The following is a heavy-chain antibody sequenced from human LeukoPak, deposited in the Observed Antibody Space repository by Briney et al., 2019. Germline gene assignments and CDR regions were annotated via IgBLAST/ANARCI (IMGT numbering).Heavy chain of an antibody. CDR2: IWYDGSNK. D-gene: IGHD6-19*01. Sequence: GGSLRLSCAASGFTFSSYGMHWVRQAPGKGLEWVAVIWYDGSNKYYADSVKGRFTISRDNSKNTLYLQMNSLRAEDTAVYYCAKDVEAGPNPIDNWGQGTVVTVSS. V-gene: IGHV3-33*06. CDR3: AKDVEAGPNPIDN. J-gene: IGHJ4*02. CDR1: GFTFSSYG.